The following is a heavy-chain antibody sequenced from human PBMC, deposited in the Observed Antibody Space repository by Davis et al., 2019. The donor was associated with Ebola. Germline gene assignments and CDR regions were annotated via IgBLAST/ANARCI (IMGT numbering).Heavy chain of an antibody. CDR1: GFTFTTYW. V-gene: IGHV3-7*01. J-gene: IGHJ5*02. CDR3: ARDQGRSSSWYLSWFDP. CDR2: INQDGSEK. D-gene: IGHD6-13*01. Sequence: GESLKISCAASGFTFTTYWMSWVRQAPGKGLEWLANINQDGSEKQYVDSVKGRFTISRDNAKNSVYLQMNSLRAEDTAVYYCARDQGRSSSWYLSWFDPWGQGTLVTVSS.